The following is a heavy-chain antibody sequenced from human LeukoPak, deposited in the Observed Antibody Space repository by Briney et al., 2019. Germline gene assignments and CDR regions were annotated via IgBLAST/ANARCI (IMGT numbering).Heavy chain of an antibody. CDR2: ISSDGTNK. V-gene: IGHV3-30-3*01. J-gene: IGHJ4*02. CDR3: ARNALFDY. CDR1: GFTFSNFA. Sequence: GGSLRLSCAASGFTFSNFAIHWVRHAPGKGLEWVAVISSDGTNKYYADSVKGRFTISRDNSKNSLYLQMNSLRAEDTAVYYCARNALFDYWGLGTLVTVSS.